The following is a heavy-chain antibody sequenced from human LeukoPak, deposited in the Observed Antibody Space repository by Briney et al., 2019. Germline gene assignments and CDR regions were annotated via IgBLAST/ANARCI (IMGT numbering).Heavy chain of an antibody. CDR2: FDPEDGET. CDR3: ATFHRYCSSTSCYYYMDV. CDR1: GYTLTELS. Sequence: GASVKVSCKVSGYTLTELSMHRVRQAPGKGLEWMGGFDPEDGETIYAQKFQGRVTMTEDTSTDTAYMELSSLRSEDTAVYYCATFHRYCSSTSCYYYMDVWGKGTTVTISS. D-gene: IGHD2-2*01. J-gene: IGHJ6*03. V-gene: IGHV1-24*01.